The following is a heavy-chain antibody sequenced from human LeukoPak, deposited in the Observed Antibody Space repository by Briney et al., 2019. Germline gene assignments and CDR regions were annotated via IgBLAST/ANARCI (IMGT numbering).Heavy chain of an antibody. CDR2: MQYDGSVI. D-gene: IGHD2-8*01. V-gene: IGHV3-30*02. CDR1: GFSFSDYG. CDR3: AQDVPIERVPGVGPGS. Sequence: GGYLRLSCAASGFSFSDYGTHWVRQAPGKGLEWVTFMQYDGSVIFYADSVKGRFTISRDNSKNTVYLQMSSLRTEDTAVYFCAQDVPIERVPGVGPGSWGQGTLVTVSS. J-gene: IGHJ5*02.